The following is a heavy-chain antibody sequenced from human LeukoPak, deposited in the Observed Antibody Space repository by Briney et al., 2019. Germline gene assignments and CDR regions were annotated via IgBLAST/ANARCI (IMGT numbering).Heavy chain of an antibody. J-gene: IGHJ4*02. CDR1: GFPFSAYA. V-gene: IGHV3-23*01. CDR3: AKDLSSGTGRGFDY. CDR2: IRGVGDPA. D-gene: IGHD3/OR15-3a*01. Sequence: PGGSLRLSCVASGFPFSAYAMSWVRQAPNKGLEWVSGIRGVGDPAYYAESVKGRFTIQRDNSKNTLYLNMNSLRAEDTALCYCAKDLSSGTGRGFDYWGQGTLVSVSS.